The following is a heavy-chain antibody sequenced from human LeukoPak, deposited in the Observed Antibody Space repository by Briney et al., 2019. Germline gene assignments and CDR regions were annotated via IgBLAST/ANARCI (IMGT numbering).Heavy chain of an antibody. Sequence: PGGSLRLSCAASGFTFSDHYMDWVRQAPGKGLEWIGRSKSKAYNYITQYAAFVQGRHTISRDNSKNSLYLQINSLKTEDTAVYYCARDSSGQGDCWGQGTLVTVSS. D-gene: IGHD3-22*01. CDR1: GFTFSDHY. J-gene: IGHJ4*02. CDR3: ARDSSGQGDC. V-gene: IGHV3-72*01. CDR2: SKSKAYNYIT.